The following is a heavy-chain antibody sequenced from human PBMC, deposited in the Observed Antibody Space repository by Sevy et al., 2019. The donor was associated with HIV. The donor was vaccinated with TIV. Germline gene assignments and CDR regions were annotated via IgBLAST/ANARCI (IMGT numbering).Heavy chain of an antibody. D-gene: IGHD3-22*01. CDR3: TKMKDDSSGFHLDY. Sequence: GGSLRLSCAASGFTFRRYWMSWVRQAPGKGLEWVANIKQDGSEKYYVDSVKGRFTMSRDNAKNSLYPQMNSLRAEDTAVYYCTKMKDDSSGFHLDYWGQGTLVTVSS. V-gene: IGHV3-7*01. CDR2: IKQDGSEK. J-gene: IGHJ4*02. CDR1: GFTFRRYW.